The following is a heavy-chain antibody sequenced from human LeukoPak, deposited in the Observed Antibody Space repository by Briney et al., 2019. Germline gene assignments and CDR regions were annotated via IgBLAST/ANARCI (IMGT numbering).Heavy chain of an antibody. CDR1: GFTFSSYA. CDR3: AKAHNYYDSSGYPYYFDY. V-gene: IGHV3-30-3*01. CDR2: ISYDGSNK. J-gene: IGHJ4*02. Sequence: PGGSLRLSCAASGFTFSSYAMHWVRQAPGKGLEWVAVISYDGSNKYYADSVKGRFTISRDNSKNTLYLQMNSLRAEDTAVYYCAKAHNYYDSSGYPYYFDYWGQGTLVTVSS. D-gene: IGHD3-22*01.